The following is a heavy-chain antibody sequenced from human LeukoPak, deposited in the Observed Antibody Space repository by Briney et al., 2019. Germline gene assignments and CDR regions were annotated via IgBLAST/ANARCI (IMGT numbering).Heavy chain of an antibody. CDR3: AIQRQGTILY. J-gene: IGHJ4*02. CDR1: GGPFRGYY. Sequence: PSDTLSLTCAVYGGPFRGYYGSGTRRPRGRGLEWIGEINHSGSTNYNPSLKSRVTISVDTSKNQFSLKLSSVTAADTAVYYCAIQRQGTILYGGQGTLVTVSP. V-gene: IGHV4-34*01. CDR2: INHSGST. D-gene: IGHD1-1*01.